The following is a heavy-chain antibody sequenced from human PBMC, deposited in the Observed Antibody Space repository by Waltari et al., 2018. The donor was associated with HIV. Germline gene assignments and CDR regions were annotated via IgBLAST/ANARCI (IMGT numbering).Heavy chain of an antibody. V-gene: IGHV3-53*01. CDR1: GLTVSSHY. J-gene: IGHJ4*02. CDR2: IYSGGST. Sequence: EVQLVESGGGLIQPGGSLRLSCAASGLTVSSHYMRWVRQAPGKGLEWVSVIYSGGSTYYADSVKGRFTISRDNSKNTLYLQMNSLRAEDTAVYYCARDSLRGWSHYWGQGTLVTVSS. D-gene: IGHD6-19*01. CDR3: ARDSLRGWSHY.